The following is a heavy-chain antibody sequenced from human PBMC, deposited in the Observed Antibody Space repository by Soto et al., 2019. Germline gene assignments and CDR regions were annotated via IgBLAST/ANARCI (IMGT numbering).Heavy chain of an antibody. Sequence: EVQLLESGGGLVQPGGSLRLSCAASGFTFSNYAMSWVRQAPGKGLEWASGFSGSGGSTYYADSVKGRFTISRENSKNTLYLQMNSPRAEDTAVYYCAKGAGSVVAYYYYMDVWGKGSTVTVSS. CDR2: FSGSGGST. J-gene: IGHJ6*03. CDR3: AKGAGSVVAYYYYMDV. D-gene: IGHD2-2*01. CDR1: GFTFSNYA. V-gene: IGHV3-23*01.